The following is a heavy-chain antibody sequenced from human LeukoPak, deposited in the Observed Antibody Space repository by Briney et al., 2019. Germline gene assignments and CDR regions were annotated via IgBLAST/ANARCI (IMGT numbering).Heavy chain of an antibody. CDR1: GGSVSNSLYY. V-gene: IGHV4-61*01. J-gene: IGHJ4*02. Sequence: SETLSLTCTVSGGSVSNSLYYWSWIRQPPGKGLEWIGYIYYSGSTNYNPSLKSRVTISVDTSKNQFSLKLSSVTAADTAVYYCARGPKTTVTPWFYWGQGTLVTVSS. CDR2: IYYSGST. CDR3: ARGPKTTVTPWFY. D-gene: IGHD4-17*01.